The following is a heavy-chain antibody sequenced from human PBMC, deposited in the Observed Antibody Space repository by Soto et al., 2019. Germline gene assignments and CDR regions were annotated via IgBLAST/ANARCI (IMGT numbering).Heavy chain of an antibody. V-gene: IGHV1-46*01. Sequence: GASVKVSCKASGYTFTSYYMHWVRQAPGQGLEWMGIINPSGGGTSYAQKFQGRVTMTRDTSTSTVYMELSSLRSEDTAVYYCAREYSGYHYYYYGMDVWGQGTTVTVSS. D-gene: IGHD5-12*01. CDR2: INPSGGGT. CDR3: AREYSGYHYYYYGMDV. CDR1: GYTFTSYY. J-gene: IGHJ6*02.